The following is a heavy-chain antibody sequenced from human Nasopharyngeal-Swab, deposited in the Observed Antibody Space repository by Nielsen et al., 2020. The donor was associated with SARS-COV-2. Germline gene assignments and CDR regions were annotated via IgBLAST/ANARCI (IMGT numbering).Heavy chain of an antibody. V-gene: IGHV1-18*01. CDR2: ISAYNGNT. CDR1: GYTFTSYG. J-gene: IGHJ4*02. D-gene: IGHD5-18*01. CDR3: ARDFQDTAMDLPDY. Sequence: ASVKVSCKASGYTFTSYGISWVRQAPGQGLEWMGWISAYNGNTNYAQKLQGRVTMTTDTSTSTAYMELRSLRSDDTAVYYCARDFQDTAMDLPDYWGQGTLVTVSS.